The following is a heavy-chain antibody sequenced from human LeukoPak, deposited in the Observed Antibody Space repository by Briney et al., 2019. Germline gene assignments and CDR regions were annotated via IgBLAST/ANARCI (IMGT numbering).Heavy chain of an antibody. D-gene: IGHD3-10*02. V-gene: IGHV3-23*01. CDR1: GFSFSSHA. CDR3: AKDVRGYNRPVDY. CDR2: ISGSGSGT. J-gene: IGHJ4*02. Sequence: GGSLRLSCAASGFSFSSHAMNWVRQAPGKGLEWVSAISGSGSGTDYADSVKGRFTISRDNSKNTVYLQMNSLSAEDTALYYCAKDVRGYNRPVDYWGQGTLVTVSS.